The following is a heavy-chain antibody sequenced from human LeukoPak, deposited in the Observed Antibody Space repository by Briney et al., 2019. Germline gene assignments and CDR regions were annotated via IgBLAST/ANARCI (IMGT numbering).Heavy chain of an antibody. Sequence: GGSLRLSCAASGFTFSSCEMNWVRQTPGKGPEWVSYIDSSGTTIYYADSVKGRFTSSRDNAKNSLYLQMNSLRADDTAVYYCARVSESYHDYWGQGTLVTVSS. CDR3: ARVSESYHDY. D-gene: IGHD1-26*01. CDR2: IDSSGTTI. V-gene: IGHV3-48*03. J-gene: IGHJ4*02. CDR1: GFTFSSCE.